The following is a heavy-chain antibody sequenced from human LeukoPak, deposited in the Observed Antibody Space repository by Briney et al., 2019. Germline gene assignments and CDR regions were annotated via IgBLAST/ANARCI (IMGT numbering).Heavy chain of an antibody. D-gene: IGHD1-1*01. CDR1: GFTFSSHA. J-gene: IGHJ4*02. CDR3: ARAPPGSNWKNYFDY. CDR2: ISGSGNST. V-gene: IGHV3-23*01. Sequence: GGSLRLSCAASGFTFSSHAMCWVRQAPGKGPEWVSGISGSGNSTYYADSVKGRFTISRDNSKNTVYLQMNSLRAEDTALYYCARAPPGSNWKNYFDYSGQGTLVTVSS.